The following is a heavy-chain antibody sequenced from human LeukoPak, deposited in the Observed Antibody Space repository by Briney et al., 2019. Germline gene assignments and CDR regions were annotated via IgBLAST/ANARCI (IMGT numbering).Heavy chain of an antibody. D-gene: IGHD3/OR15-3a*01. CDR1: GYTFSDYY. CDR2: MNPKSGGT. Sequence: ASVKVSCKASGYTFSDYYTHWVRQAPGQGLEWMGWMNPKSGGTKYAQKFQGRVTMTRDTSLSTAYMELRRLRSDDTAVYYCARDLMKFGLPWGFDYWGQGTLVTVSS. V-gene: IGHV1-2*02. CDR3: ARDLMKFGLPWGFDY. J-gene: IGHJ4*02.